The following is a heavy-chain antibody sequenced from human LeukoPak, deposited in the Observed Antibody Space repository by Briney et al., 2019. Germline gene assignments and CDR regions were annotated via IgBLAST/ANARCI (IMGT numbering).Heavy chain of an antibody. V-gene: IGHV4-4*02. CDR3: ARVPKYFDL. J-gene: IGHJ2*01. CDR2: VYHSGST. Sequence: SETLSLTCAVSGDSISTNHWWSWVRQPPGKGLEWIGEVYHSGSTNYNPSLKSRVTISVDTSKNQFSLKLSSVTAADTAVYYCARVPKYFDLWGRGTLVTVSS. CDR1: GDSISTNHW.